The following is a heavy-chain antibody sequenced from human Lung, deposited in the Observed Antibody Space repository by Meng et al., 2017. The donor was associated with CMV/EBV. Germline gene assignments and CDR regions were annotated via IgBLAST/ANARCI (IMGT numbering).Heavy chain of an antibody. Sequence: GESLKISCAASGFTFDDYVMSWVRQAPGKGLEWVSGINWNGGSTGYADSVKGRFTISRDNAKNSLYLQMNSLRAEDTALYYCARGLMDYSNYGLPQLPRTQTFDYWXQGDXVTVDS. CDR3: ARGLMDYSNYGLPQLPRTQTFDY. CDR1: GFTFDDYV. J-gene: IGHJ4*02. D-gene: IGHD4-11*01. V-gene: IGHV3-20*04. CDR2: INWNGGST.